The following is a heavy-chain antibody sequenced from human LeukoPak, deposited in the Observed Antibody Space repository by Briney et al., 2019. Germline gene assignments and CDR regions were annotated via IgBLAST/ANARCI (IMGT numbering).Heavy chain of an antibody. V-gene: IGHV1-8*02. D-gene: IGHD3-16*01. CDR1: GYTFTSYD. J-gene: IGHJ6*02. Sequence: ASVKVSCKASGYTFTSYDINWLRQATGQGLEWMGWMHPNSGNTGYAQKFQGRVTMTRNTSISTAYMELSSLRSEDTAVYYCARGGVTYYDYVWGSSYGMDVWGQGTTVTVSS. CDR2: MHPNSGNT. CDR3: ARGGVTYYDYVWGSSYGMDV.